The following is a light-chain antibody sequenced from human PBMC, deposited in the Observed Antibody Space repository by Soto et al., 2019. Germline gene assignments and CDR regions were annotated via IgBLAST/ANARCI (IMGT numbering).Light chain of an antibody. CDR1: QSVSSSY. CDR2: GAS. V-gene: IGKV3-20*01. CDR3: QQYGSSPGT. J-gene: IGKJ1*01. Sequence: EVVLTQSPGTLSLSPGERATLSCRASQSVSSSYLAWYQHKPGQAPRLHIYGASSRATGIPDGFSGSGSGTDFTLTISRLEPEDFAVYYCQQYGSSPGTFGQGTKVEIK.